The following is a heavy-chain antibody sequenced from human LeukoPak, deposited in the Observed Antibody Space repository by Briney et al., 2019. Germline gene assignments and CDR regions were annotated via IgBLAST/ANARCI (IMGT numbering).Heavy chain of an antibody. CDR2: IWYDGRDK. Sequence: TGGSLRLSCAASGFTFSGCGMHWVRQAPGKGLEWVAFIWYDGRDKYYADSVKGQFTISRDNSKSTLYLQMNSLRAEDTAVYYCAKDPYSYGSYFDYWGQGTLVIVSS. CDR3: AKDPYSYGSYFDY. V-gene: IGHV3-30*02. J-gene: IGHJ4*02. CDR1: GFTFSGCG. D-gene: IGHD5-18*01.